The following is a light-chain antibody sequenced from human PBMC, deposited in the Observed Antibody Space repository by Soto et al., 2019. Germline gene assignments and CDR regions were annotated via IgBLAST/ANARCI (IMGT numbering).Light chain of an antibody. J-gene: IGLJ3*02. CDR3: AAWDDSLNGPV. V-gene: IGLV1-44*01. CDR1: SSNIGSNT. CDR2: SNN. Sequence: QSVLTQPPSASGTPGQRVTISCSGSSSNIGSNTVNWYQLLPGTAPKLLIYSNNQRPSGVPDRFSGSKSGTSASLAISGLQSEDEADYYCAAWDDSLNGPVFGGGTKL.